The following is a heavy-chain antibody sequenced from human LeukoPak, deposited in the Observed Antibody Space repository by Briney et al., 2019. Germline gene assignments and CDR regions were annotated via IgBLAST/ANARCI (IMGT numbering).Heavy chain of an antibody. CDR1: GFTFSSYS. J-gene: IGHJ4*02. CDR2: ISSSSSYI. CDR3: ARDVGSSGWLGNL. Sequence: GGSLRLSCAASGFTFSSYSMNWVRQAPGKGLEWVSSISSSSSYIYYADSVKGRFTSSRDNAKNSLYLQMNSLRAEDTAVYYCARDVGSSGWLGNLWGQRTLVTVSS. D-gene: IGHD6-19*01. V-gene: IGHV3-21*01.